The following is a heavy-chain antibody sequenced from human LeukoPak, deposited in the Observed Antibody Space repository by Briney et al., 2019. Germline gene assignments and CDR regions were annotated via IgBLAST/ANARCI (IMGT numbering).Heavy chain of an antibody. CDR2: IIPIFGTA. CDR3: ARIDYGGNSAFDI. V-gene: IGHV1-69*05. D-gene: IGHD4-23*01. Sequence: SSVTVSCKASGGTFSSYAISWVRQAPGQGREWMGRIIPIFGTANYAQKFQGRVTITTDESTSTAYMELSSLRSEDTAVYYCARIDYGGNSAFDIWGQGTMVTVSS. J-gene: IGHJ3*02. CDR1: GGTFSSYA.